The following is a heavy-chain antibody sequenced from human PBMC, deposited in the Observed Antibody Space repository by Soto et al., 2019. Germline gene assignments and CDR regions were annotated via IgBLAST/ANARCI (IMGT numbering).Heavy chain of an antibody. V-gene: IGHV3-33*01. D-gene: IGHD5-12*01. CDR1: GFTFSSYG. J-gene: IGHJ4*02. CDR3: ARGIFRYSGYDSDCDY. CDR2: IWYDGSNK. Sequence: GSLRLSCAASGFTFSSYGMHWVRQAPGKGLEWVAVIWYDGSNKYYADSVKGRFTISRDNSKNTLYLQINSLRAEDSVVFYCARGIFRYSGYDSDCDYWGQGTLVTVSS.